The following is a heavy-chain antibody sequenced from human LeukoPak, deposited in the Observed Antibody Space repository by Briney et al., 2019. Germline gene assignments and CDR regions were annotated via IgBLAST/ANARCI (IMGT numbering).Heavy chain of an antibody. V-gene: IGHV3-11*01. CDR1: GFTFSNYY. CDR3: ARADDYDILTGFDY. J-gene: IGHJ4*02. Sequence: PGGSLRLSCAASGFTFSNYYMSWIRQAPGKGLEWVSYISSSGSTIYYADSVKGRFTISRDNAKNSLYLQMNSLRAEDTAVYYCARADDYDILTGFDYWGQGTLVTVSS. D-gene: IGHD3-9*01. CDR2: ISSSGSTI.